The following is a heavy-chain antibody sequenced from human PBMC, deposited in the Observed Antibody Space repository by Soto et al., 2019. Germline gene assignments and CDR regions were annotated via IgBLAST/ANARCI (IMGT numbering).Heavy chain of an antibody. Sequence: SETLSLTCTVSGVSISSSSYYWGWIRQTPGKGLEWIGTIYFSGSTYYNPSLKSRVTISVDRSKNQFSLNLTSVTAADTAVYYCARHGSSWGPRTLVTVSS. CDR3: ARHGSS. CDR1: GVSISSSSYY. J-gene: IGHJ5*02. CDR2: IYFSGST. V-gene: IGHV4-39*01.